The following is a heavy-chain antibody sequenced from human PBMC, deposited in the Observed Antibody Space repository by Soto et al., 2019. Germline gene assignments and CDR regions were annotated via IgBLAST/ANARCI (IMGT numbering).Heavy chain of an antibody. CDR3: ARDRPDYYGSGSYYPDY. V-gene: IGHV1-69*08. D-gene: IGHD3-10*01. Sequence: QVQLVQSGAEVKKPGSSVKVSCKASGGTFSSYTISWVRQAPGQGLEWMGRIIPILGIANYAQKFQGRVKITADKSKSPASLELGSLSSGDTAVSYCARDRPDYYGSGSYYPDYWGQGTLVTVSS. CDR1: GGTFSSYT. CDR2: IIPILGIA. J-gene: IGHJ4*02.